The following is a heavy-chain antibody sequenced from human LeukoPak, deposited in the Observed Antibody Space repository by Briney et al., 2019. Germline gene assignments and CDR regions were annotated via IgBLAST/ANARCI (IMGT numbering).Heavy chain of an antibody. Sequence: PSETLSLTCTVSGGSINSYYWSWIRQPPGKGLEWIAYIYYSGSTNYNPSLKSRVTISVDTSKNQFSLKLSSVTAADTAVYFCARNNYVTHFYGLGVWGKGTTVTVSS. CDR2: IYYSGST. D-gene: IGHD4-11*01. CDR1: GGSINSYY. J-gene: IGHJ6*04. CDR3: ARNNYVTHFYGLGV. V-gene: IGHV4-59*01.